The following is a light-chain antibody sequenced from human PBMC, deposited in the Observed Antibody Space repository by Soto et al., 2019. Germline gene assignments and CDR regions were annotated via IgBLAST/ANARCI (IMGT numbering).Light chain of an antibody. CDR1: QGISTY. CDR2: AAS. J-gene: IGKJ1*01. CDR3: QQYDTYPWT. V-gene: IGKV1-8*01. Sequence: AIRMTQSPSSFSASTGDRVTITCRASQGISTYLAWYQQKPGKAPKLLMYAASTLQSGVPSRFSGSGSGTDFTLTISCLQSEDFATYYCQQYDTYPWTFGQGTKVEIK.